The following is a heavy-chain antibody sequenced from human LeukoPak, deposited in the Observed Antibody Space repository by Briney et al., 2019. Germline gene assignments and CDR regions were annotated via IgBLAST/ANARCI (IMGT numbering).Heavy chain of an antibody. D-gene: IGHD3-10*01. CDR1: GGSTSVSY. CDR3: ARGAPYGEVLASDY. CDR2: IYYSGST. V-gene: IGHV4-59*13. J-gene: IGHJ4*02. Sequence: SETLSLTCTVSGGSTSVSYWTWFRQPPGKGLAWIGYIYYSGSTNYNPSLKSRVTISIDTSKNQFSLKLSSVTAADTAVYYCARGAPYGEVLASDYWGQGTLVTVSS.